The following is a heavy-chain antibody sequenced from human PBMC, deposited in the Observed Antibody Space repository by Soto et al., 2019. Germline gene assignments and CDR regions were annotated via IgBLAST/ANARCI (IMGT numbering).Heavy chain of an antibody. CDR3: ARHRIEVVWRGFDF. CDR2: SSYNGGP. D-gene: IGHD3-10*01. J-gene: IGHJ4*02. CDR1: TDSSSVTNSY. Sequence: SETLSLTCTVSTDSSSVTNSYWGWIRQPPGKGLQWIGGSSYNGGPFYNPSLKGRVVISFDTSKKQSSLQVTSVTAADTAVYFCARHRIEVVWRGFDFWGQGSPVTVSS. V-gene: IGHV4-39*01.